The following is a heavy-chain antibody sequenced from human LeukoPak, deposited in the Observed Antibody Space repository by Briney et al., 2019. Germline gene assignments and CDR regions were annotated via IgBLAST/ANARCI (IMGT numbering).Heavy chain of an antibody. CDR2: IYYSGST. V-gene: IGHV4-59*01. CDR3: ARSLYGDYNYYYYGMDV. Sequence: SEALSLTCTVSGGSISSYYWSWIRQPPGKGLEWIGYIYYSGSTNYNPSLKSRVTISVDTSKNQFSLKLSSVTAADTAVYYCARSLYGDYNYYYYGMDVWGQGTTVTVSS. CDR1: GGSISSYY. D-gene: IGHD4-17*01. J-gene: IGHJ6*02.